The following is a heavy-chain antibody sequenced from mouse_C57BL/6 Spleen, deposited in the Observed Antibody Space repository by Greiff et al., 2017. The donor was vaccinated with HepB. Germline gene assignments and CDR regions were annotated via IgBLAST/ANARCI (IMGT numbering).Heavy chain of an antibody. V-gene: IGHV1-50*01. CDR2: IDPSDSYT. Sequence: QVQLQQPGAELVKPGASVKLSCKASGYTFTSYWMQWVKQRPGQGLEWIGEIDPSDSYTNYNQKFKGKATLTVDTSSSTAYMQLSSLTSEDSAVYYCASTRIDYWGQGTTLTVSS. CDR3: ASTRIDY. D-gene: IGHD4-1*02. CDR1: GYTFTSYW. J-gene: IGHJ2*01.